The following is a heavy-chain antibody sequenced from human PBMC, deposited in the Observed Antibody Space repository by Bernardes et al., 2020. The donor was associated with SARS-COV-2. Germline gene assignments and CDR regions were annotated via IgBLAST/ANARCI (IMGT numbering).Heavy chain of an antibody. CDR2: IYYTGST. V-gene: IGHV4-31*03. D-gene: IGHD6-25*01. CDR3: AREAAAEGMFDY. CDR1: GGSIISGGYY. J-gene: IGHJ4*02. Sequence: SETLSLTCTVSGGSIISGGYYWSWIRQHPGKGLEWIGYIYYTGSTYYNPSLKSRVTISVDTSKKQISLKLSYVTAADTAVYYCAREAAAEGMFDYWGQGTLVTVSS.